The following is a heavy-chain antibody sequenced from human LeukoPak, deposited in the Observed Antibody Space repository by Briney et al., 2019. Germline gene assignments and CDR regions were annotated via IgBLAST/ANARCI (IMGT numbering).Heavy chain of an antibody. CDR2: IYYSGST. D-gene: IGHD6-13*01. CDR3: ARDGLLPGIAAAGLFDY. V-gene: IGHV4-59*01. Sequence: SETLSLTCTVSGGSINSYYWTWIRQPPGKGLEWIGYIYYSGSTNYNPSLKSRVTISVDTSKNQFSLKLSSVTAADTAVYYCARDGLLPGIAAAGLFDYWGQGTLVTVSS. J-gene: IGHJ4*02. CDR1: GGSINSYY.